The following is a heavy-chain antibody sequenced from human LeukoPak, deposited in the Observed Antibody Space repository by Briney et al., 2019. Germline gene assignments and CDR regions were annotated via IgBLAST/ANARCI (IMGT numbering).Heavy chain of an antibody. CDR3: TKKAVLVIGNYFDY. CDR2: ISGSGGST. Sequence: PGGSLRLSCEASGFTFSIYDMNWVRQAPGKGLEWVSAISGSGGSTYYADSVKGRFTISRDNSKNMLYLQMNSLRAEDTAVYYCTKKAVLVIGNYFDYWGQGTLVTVSS. D-gene: IGHD2-21*01. V-gene: IGHV3-23*01. J-gene: IGHJ4*02. CDR1: GFTFSIYD.